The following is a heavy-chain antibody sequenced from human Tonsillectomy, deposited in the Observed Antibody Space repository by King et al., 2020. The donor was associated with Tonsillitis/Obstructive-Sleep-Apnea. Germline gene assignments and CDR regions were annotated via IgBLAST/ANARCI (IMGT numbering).Heavy chain of an antibody. V-gene: IGHV5-51*01. D-gene: IGHD6-25*01. CDR3: ARRLLSSGQRPGNEAFDI. Sequence: VQLVESGAEVKKPGESLKISCKGSGYSFTSYWIGWVRQMPGKGLEWMGIIYPGDSDTRYSPSFQGQVTISADKSISTAYLQWSSLKASDTAMYYCARRLLSSGQRPGNEAFDIWGQRTNVPLSS. CDR1: GYSFTSYW. CDR2: IYPGDSDT. J-gene: IGHJ3*02.